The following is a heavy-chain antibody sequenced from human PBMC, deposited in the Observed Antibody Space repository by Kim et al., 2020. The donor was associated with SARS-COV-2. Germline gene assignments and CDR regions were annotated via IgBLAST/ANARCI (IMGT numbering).Heavy chain of an antibody. CDR2: ISSSSSYI. CDR1: GFTFSSYS. D-gene: IGHD6-13*01. J-gene: IGHJ6*02. V-gene: IGHV3-21*01. Sequence: LSLTCAASGFTFSSYSMNWVRQAPGKGLEWVSSISSSSSYIYYADSVKGRFTISRDNAKNSLYLQMNSLRAEDTAVYYCARGTRGVRIAAAGTGFDMGLNDVWGQGTTVTVSS. CDR3: ARGTRGVRIAAAGTGFDMGLNDV.